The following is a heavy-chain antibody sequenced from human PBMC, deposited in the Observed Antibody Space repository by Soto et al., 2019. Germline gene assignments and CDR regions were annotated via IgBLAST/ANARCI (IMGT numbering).Heavy chain of an antibody. D-gene: IGHD2-21*01. CDR2: IWYDGSNK. CDR1: GFTFSSYG. V-gene: IGHV3-33*01. CDR3: ARDQSSIQSGWFDP. J-gene: IGHJ5*02. Sequence: GGSLRLSCAASGFTFSSYGMHWVRQAPGKGLEWVEVIWYDGSNKYYADSVKGRFTISRDNSKNTLYLQMNSLRAEDTAVYYCARDQSSIQSGWFDPWGQGTLVTVSS.